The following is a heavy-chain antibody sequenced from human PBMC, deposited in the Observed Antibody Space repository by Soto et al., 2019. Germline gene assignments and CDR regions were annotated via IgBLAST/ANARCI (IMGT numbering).Heavy chain of an antibody. Sequence: SETLSLTCTVSGGSISSSSYYWGWIRQPPGKGLEWIGSIYYSGSTYYNPSLKSRVTISVDTSKNQFSLKLSSVTAADTAVYYCARHLVSGRYYYRMDVWGQGTTVTVSS. D-gene: IGHD2-8*02. J-gene: IGHJ6*02. CDR3: ARHLVSGRYYYRMDV. CDR2: IYYSGST. CDR1: GGSISSSSYY. V-gene: IGHV4-39*01.